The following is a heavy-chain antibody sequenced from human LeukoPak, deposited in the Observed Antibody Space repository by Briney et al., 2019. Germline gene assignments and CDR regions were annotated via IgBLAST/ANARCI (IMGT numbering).Heavy chain of an antibody. CDR2: IYHSGST. J-gene: IGHJ4*02. D-gene: IGHD3-10*01. Sequence: PSETLSLTCTVSGGSINSGTFYWGWIRQPPGKGLEWIGSIYHSGSTYYNPSLKSRVTISVDTSKNQFSLKLSSVTAADTAVYYCARDPAGGFDYWGQGTLVTVSS. V-gene: IGHV4-39*07. CDR3: ARDPAGGFDY. CDR1: GGSINSGTFY.